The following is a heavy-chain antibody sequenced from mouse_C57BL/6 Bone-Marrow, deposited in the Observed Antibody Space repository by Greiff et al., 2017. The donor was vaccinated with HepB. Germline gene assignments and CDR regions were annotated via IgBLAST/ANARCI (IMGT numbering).Heavy chain of an antibody. CDR3: AREGWWYFDY. Sequence: QLQQPGAELVMPGASVKLSCKASGYTFTSYWMHWVKQRPGQGLEWIGEIDPSDSYTNYNQKFKGKSTLTVEKSSSTAYMQLSSLTSEDSAVYYCAREGWWYFDYWGQGTTLTVSS. CDR2: IDPSDSYT. J-gene: IGHJ2*01. V-gene: IGHV1-69*01. D-gene: IGHD1-1*02. CDR1: GYTFTSYW.